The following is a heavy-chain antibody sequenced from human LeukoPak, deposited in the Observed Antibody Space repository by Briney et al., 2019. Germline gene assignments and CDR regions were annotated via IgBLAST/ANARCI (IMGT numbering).Heavy chain of an antibody. D-gene: IGHD5-18*01. J-gene: IGHJ4*02. CDR3: AGDDTAIHYFDY. CDR2: ISYDGSNK. Sequence: GGSLRLSCAASGFTFSSYAMHWVRQAPGKGLEWVAVISYDGSNKYYADSVKGRFTISRDNSKNTLYLQMNSLRAEDTAVYYCAGDDTAIHYFDYWGQRTLVTVSS. CDR1: GFTFSSYA. V-gene: IGHV3-30-3*01.